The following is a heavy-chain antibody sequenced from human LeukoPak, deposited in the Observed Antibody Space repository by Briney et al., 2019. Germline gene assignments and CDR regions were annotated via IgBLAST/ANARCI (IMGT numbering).Heavy chain of an antibody. CDR1: GFSFSSYW. Sequence: SGRSLRLSCAASGFSFSSYWMHWVRQAPGKGLVWVSRINSDGSSINYADSVKGRFTISRDTATNTLYLQMSSLRAEDTAVYYCARVLPGASRSFDCWGQGTLVTVSS. J-gene: IGHJ4*02. CDR3: ARVLPGASRSFDC. V-gene: IGHV3-74*01. CDR2: INSDGSSI. D-gene: IGHD4/OR15-4a*01.